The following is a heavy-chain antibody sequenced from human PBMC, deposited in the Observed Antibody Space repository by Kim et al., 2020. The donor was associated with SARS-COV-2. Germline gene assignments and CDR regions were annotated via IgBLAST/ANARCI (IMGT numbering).Heavy chain of an antibody. J-gene: IGHJ4*02. CDR2: IWYDGSNK. CDR3: AKDAYDSSGYYYNY. CDR1: GFTFSSYG. V-gene: IGHV3-33*06. D-gene: IGHD3-22*01. Sequence: GGSLRLSCAASGFTFSSYGMHWVRQAPGKGLEWVAVIWYDGSNKYYADSVKGRFTISRDNSKNTLSLQMNSLRAEDTAVYYCAKDAYDSSGYYYNYWGQGTLFTVSS.